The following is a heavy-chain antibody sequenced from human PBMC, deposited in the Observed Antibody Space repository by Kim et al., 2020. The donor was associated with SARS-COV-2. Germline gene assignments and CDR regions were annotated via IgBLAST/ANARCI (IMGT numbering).Heavy chain of an antibody. Sequence: SIGYADSVKGRFTISRDNAKNSLYLQMNSLRAEDTALYYCAKSPGQWLAYWGQGTLVTVSS. V-gene: IGHV3-9*01. CDR2: SI. J-gene: IGHJ4*02. D-gene: IGHD6-19*01. CDR3: AKSPGQWLAY.